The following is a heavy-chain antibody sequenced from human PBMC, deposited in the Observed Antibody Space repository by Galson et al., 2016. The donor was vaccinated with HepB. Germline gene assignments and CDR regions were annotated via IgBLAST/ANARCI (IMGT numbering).Heavy chain of an antibody. J-gene: IGHJ6*02. Sequence: ETLSLTCTVSGGSISSYYWSWIRQPPGKGLEWIGYIYYSGSTNYNPSLKSRVTIPVDTSKNQFSLKLSSVTAADTAVYYCARVSNDFWSGYYHTYNYYGMDVWGQGTTVTVSS. CDR2: IYYSGST. D-gene: IGHD3-3*01. CDR1: GGSISSYY. V-gene: IGHV4-59*01. CDR3: ARVSNDFWSGYYHTYNYYGMDV.